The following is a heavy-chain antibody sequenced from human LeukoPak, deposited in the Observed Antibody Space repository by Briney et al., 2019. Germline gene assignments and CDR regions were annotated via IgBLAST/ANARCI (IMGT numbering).Heavy chain of an antibody. CDR2: IKPNSGGT. J-gene: IGHJ4*02. V-gene: IGHV1-2*02. CDR1: GYTFSGYY. CDR3: PRSASAGSFDY. D-gene: IGHD6-13*01. Sequence: GASVKVSCRASGYTFSGYYLHWVRQAPGQGLEWMGWIKPNSGGTKYAQRFQDSITMTWDTSISTAYLDLTGLTSADTAFYFCPRSASAGSFDYWGQGTLIIVSS.